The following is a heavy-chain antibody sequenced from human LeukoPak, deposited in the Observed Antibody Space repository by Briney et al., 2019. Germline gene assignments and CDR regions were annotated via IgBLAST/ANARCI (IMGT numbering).Heavy chain of an antibody. V-gene: IGHV1-18*01. Sequence: ASVKVSCKAAGYTFGNYGIKWVRQAPGQGLEWVGWISGFNGNTNYAQNFHDRVTMTTDTSTSTAYMELRSLRSDDTAVYYCARAGYSSSSLAHWGQGTLVTVSS. D-gene: IGHD6-6*01. CDR3: ARAGYSSSSLAH. J-gene: IGHJ4*02. CDR1: GYTFGNYG. CDR2: ISGFNGNT.